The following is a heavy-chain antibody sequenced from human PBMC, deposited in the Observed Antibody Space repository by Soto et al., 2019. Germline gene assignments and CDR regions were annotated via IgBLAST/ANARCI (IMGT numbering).Heavy chain of an antibody. CDR1: GFSLSTSGVG. D-gene: IGHD3-22*01. CDR3: AHRRADRAPPPYYYYYSMDV. V-gene: IGHV2-5*02. J-gene: IGHJ6*04. CDR2: IYWDDDK. Sequence: SGPTLVKPTQTLTLTCTFSGFSLSTSGVGVAWIRQPPGKALEWLALIYWDDDKRYSPSLKSRLTITKDTSKNQVVLTMTNMDPVDTGTYYCAHRRADRAPPPYYYYYSMDVWGKGTTVTVSS.